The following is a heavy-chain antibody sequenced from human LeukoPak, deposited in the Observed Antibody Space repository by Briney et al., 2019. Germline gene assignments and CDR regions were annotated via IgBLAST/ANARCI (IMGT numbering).Heavy chain of an antibody. V-gene: IGHV1-69*06. CDR2: IIPIFGAA. D-gene: IGHD2-15*01. CDR3: ARDYCSGGSCHYYNWFDP. CDR1: GGTFSSYA. J-gene: IGHJ5*02. Sequence: ASGKVSCKASGGTFSSYAVSWVRQAPGQGLEWMGGIIPIFGAANYAQKFQGRVTVTADKSTSTAYMELSSLRSEDTAVYYCARDYCSGGSCHYYNWFDPWGQGTLVTVSS.